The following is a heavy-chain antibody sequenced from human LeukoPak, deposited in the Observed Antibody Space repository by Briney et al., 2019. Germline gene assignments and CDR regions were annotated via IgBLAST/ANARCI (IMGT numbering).Heavy chain of an antibody. CDR2: IYSVGTI. D-gene: IGHD1-1*01. Sequence: GGSLRLSCAASGFTVNRNYMSWVRQAPGKGLEWVSVIYSVGTIDYADSVKGRFTISRDSSENTLYLQMNSLRAEDTAVYFCARDGTSVNADDYYYGMDVWGQGTTVTVSS. J-gene: IGHJ6*02. CDR3: ARDGTSVNADDYYYGMDV. V-gene: IGHV3-66*01. CDR1: GFTVNRNY.